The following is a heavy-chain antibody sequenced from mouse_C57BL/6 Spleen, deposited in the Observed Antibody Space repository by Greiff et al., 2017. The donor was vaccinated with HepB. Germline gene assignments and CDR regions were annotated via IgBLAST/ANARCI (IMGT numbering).Heavy chain of an antibody. CDR2: ISSGSSTI. Sequence: EVKVVESGGGLVKPGGSLKLSCAASGFTFSDYGMHWVRQAPEKGLEWVAYISSGSSTIYYADTVKGRFTISRDNAKNTLFLQMTSLRSEDTAMYYCARRYGYYVGAMDYWGQGTSVTVSS. D-gene: IGHD2-3*01. J-gene: IGHJ4*01. CDR3: ARRYGYYVGAMDY. V-gene: IGHV5-17*01. CDR1: GFTFSDYG.